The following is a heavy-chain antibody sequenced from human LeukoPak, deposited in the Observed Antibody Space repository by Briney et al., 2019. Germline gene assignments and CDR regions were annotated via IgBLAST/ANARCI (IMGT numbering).Heavy chain of an antibody. CDR2: ISGSGGST. D-gene: IGHD3-22*01. J-gene: IGHJ4*02. V-gene: IGHV3-23*01. CDR1: GFTFSSYA. CDR3: AKVSHYYDSSGYYPPTLYYFDY. Sequence: QPGGSLRLSCAASGFTFSSYAMSWVRQALGKGLEWVSAISGSGGSTYYADSVKGRFTISRDNSKNTLYLQMNSLRAEDTAVYYCAKVSHYYDSSGYYPPTLYYFDYWGQGTLVTVSS.